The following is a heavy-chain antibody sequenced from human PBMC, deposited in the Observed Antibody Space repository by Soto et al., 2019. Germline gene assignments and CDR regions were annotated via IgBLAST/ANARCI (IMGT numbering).Heavy chain of an antibody. CDR3: PRGGYSVVGATVY. J-gene: IGHJ4*02. CDR2: MNPKSGDT. Sequence: QVQLVQSGAEVKMPGASVKVSCKASGYTFTDYGINWVRQATGQGLEWMGWMNPKSGDTVYAQKFQGRVSMTRATSISTAYMELNSLKSEDTAVYYCPRGGYSVVGATVYWGQGTLVTVSS. V-gene: IGHV1-8*01. CDR1: GYTFTDYG. D-gene: IGHD1-26*01.